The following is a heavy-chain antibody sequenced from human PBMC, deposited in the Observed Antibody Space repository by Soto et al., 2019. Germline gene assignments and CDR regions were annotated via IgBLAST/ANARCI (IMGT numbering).Heavy chain of an antibody. CDR2: ISYGGTNK. V-gene: IGHV3-30-3*01. CDR3: ARDPKTSGGQHWAFNYFDS. CDR1: GFSFSISP. D-gene: IGHD7-27*01. J-gene: IGHJ4*02. Sequence: GGSLRLSCAASGFSFSISPMHWVRQAPGKGPEWVALISYGGTNKFYADSVKGRFTISRDNSKSTLYLQVDSLRPEDAAVYYCARDPKTSGGQHWAFNYFDSWGQGTPVTAPQ.